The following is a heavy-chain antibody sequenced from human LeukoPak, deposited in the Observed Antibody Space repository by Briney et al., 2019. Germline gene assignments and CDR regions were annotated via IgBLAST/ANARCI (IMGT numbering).Heavy chain of an antibody. CDR2: ISGSGGST. D-gene: IGHD1-26*01. CDR3: AKDALQEWELLRMIDY. Sequence: GASLRLSCAASGFTFSSYAMSWVRQAPGKGLEWVSAISGSGGSTYYADSVKGRFTISRDNSKNTLYLQMNSLRAEDTAVYYCAKDALQEWELLRMIDYWGQGTLVTVSS. J-gene: IGHJ4*02. CDR1: GFTFSSYA. V-gene: IGHV3-23*01.